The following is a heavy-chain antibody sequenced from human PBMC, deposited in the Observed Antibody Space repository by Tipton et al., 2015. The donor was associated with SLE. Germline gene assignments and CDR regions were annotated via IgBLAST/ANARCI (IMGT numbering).Heavy chain of an antibody. CDR1: GGSITGYY. D-gene: IGHD3/OR15-3a*01. J-gene: IGHJ3*01. CDR3: ARHGYASWSGYYHHVFDV. Sequence: TLSLTCIVSGGSITGYYWSWIRQSPGKRLEWIGYIDQFGSANYNPSLQSRVTISVGRSKTQFSLKLRSVSAADSAMYYCARHGYASWSGYYHHVFDVWGQGTMLTVSS. CDR2: IDQFGSA. V-gene: IGHV4-59*08.